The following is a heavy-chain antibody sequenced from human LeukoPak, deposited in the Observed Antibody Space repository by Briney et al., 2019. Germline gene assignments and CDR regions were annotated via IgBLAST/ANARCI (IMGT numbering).Heavy chain of an antibody. J-gene: IGHJ4*02. Sequence: GGSLRLSCAASGFTFSSYGMSWVRQAPGKGLEWVSAIGGSGGSTYYADSVKGRFTISRDNSKNTLYLQMNSLRAEDTAVYYCAKDRGYNYGLFDYWGQGILVTVSS. V-gene: IGHV3-23*01. CDR2: IGGSGGST. CDR3: AKDRGYNYGLFDY. D-gene: IGHD5-18*01. CDR1: GFTFSSYG.